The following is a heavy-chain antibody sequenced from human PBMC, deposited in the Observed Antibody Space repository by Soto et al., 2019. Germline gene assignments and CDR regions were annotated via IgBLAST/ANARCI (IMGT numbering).Heavy chain of an antibody. CDR3: ARSPNSQSTSYFDY. V-gene: IGHV4-31*03. J-gene: IGHJ4*02. D-gene: IGHD2-2*01. CDR1: GGSISSGGYY. CDR2: IYYSGST. Sequence: SETLSLTCTVSGGSISSGGYYWSWIRQHPGKGLEWIGYIYYSGSTYYNPSLKSRVTISVDTSKNQFSLKLSSVTAADTAVYYCARSPNSQSTSYFDYWGQGTLVTGSS.